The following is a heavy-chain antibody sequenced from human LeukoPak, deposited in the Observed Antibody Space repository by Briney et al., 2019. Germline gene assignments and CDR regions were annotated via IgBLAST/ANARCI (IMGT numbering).Heavy chain of an antibody. CDR3: ARLGLYDSSGYLDY. J-gene: IGHJ4*02. CDR2: IIPIFGTA. Sequence: SVKVSCKASGGTFSSYAISWVRQAPGQGLEWMGGIIPIFGTANYAQKFQGRVTITTDESTSTAYMELSSLRSEDTAVYYCARLGLYDSSGYLDYWGQGTLVTVSS. D-gene: IGHD3-22*01. CDR1: GGTFSSYA. V-gene: IGHV1-69*05.